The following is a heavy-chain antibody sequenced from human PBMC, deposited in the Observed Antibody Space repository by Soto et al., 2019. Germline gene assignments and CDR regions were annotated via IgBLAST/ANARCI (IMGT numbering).Heavy chain of an antibody. J-gene: IGHJ5*02. CDR1: GFTFSSYW. CDR2: IKQDGSEK. D-gene: IGHD3-3*01. CDR3: ARDLGYDFWSGYYPSWFDP. Sequence: LRLSCAASGFTFSSYWMSWVRQAPGKGLEWVANIKQDGSEKYYVDSVKGRFTISRDNAKNSLYLQMNSLRAEDTAVYYCARDLGYDFWSGYYPSWFDPWGQGTLVTVSS. V-gene: IGHV3-7*01.